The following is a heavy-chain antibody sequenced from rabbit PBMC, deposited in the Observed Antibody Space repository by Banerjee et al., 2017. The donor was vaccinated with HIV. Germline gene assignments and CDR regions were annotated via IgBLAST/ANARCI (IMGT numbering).Heavy chain of an antibody. CDR2: INTVGSA. CDR3: ARDINNGDGYAV. CDR1: GFDISSGS. V-gene: IGHV1S28*01. Sequence: QQLEESGGGLVKPGGTLTLTCTASGFDISSGSMQWVRQAPGKGLEWIGFINTVGSAYYASWVNGRFTISSNTSQHTVSLQMTSLTGADTATYFCARDINNGDGYAVWGPGTLVTVS. D-gene: IGHD6-1*01. J-gene: IGHJ4*01.